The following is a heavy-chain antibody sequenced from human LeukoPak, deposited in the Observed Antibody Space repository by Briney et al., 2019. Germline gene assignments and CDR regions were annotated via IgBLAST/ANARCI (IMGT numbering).Heavy chain of an antibody. Sequence: ASVKVSCKASGYTFTGYYMHWVRQAPGQGLEWMGRVNPNSDGTNYAQKFQGRVTVTRDTSTSTVHMELSGLRSEDTAVYYCARDQEAFDYWGQGTLVTVSS. V-gene: IGHV1-2*06. J-gene: IGHJ4*02. CDR3: ARDQEAFDY. CDR2: VNPNSDGT. CDR1: GYTFTGYY.